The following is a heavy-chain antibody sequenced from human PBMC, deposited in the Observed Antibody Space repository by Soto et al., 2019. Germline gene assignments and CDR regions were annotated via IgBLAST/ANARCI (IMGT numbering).Heavy chain of an antibody. CDR2: ISYDGSNK. Sequence: HVQLVESGGGVVQPGRSLRLSCAASGFTFSHYGIHWVRQAPGKGLEWLAVISYDGSNKHYADSVKGRFTVSRDNSKNTLYLQMNSLRAEDTAVYFCARYSGKYQGPIDYWGQGTLGHRLL. CDR3: ARYSGKYQGPIDY. J-gene: IGHJ4*02. CDR1: GFTFSHYG. D-gene: IGHD1-26*01. V-gene: IGHV3-30*03.